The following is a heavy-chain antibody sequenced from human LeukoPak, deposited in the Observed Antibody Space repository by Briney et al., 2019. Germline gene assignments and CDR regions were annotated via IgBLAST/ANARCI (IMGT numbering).Heavy chain of an antibody. CDR2: IYYSGST. J-gene: IGHJ4*02. CDR3: ARDWDY. Sequence: SETLSLTCSVSGGSVSSGSYYWSWIRQPPGKGLEWIGYIYYSGSTNYNPSLKSRVTISVDTSKNQISLKLSSVTAADTAVYYCARDWDYWGQGTLVTVSS. V-gene: IGHV4-61*01. CDR1: GGSVSSGSYY.